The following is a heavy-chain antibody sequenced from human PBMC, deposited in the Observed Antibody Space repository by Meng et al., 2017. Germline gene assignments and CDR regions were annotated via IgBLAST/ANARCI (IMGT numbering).Heavy chain of an antibody. CDR3: AAGDYGKLDY. Sequence: VRLQESGPGSGKPSQTPSPTRTVSGGSISSGGYYWSWIRQHPGKGLEWIGYIYYSGSTYYNPSLKSRVTISVDTSKNQFSLKLSSVTAADTAVYYCAAGDYGKLDYWGQGTLVTVSS. CDR2: IYYSGST. J-gene: IGHJ4*02. CDR1: GGSISSGGYY. V-gene: IGHV4-31*04. D-gene: IGHD4-17*01.